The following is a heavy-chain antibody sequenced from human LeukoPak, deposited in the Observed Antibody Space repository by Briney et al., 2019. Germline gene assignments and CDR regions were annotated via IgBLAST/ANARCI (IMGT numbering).Heavy chain of an antibody. V-gene: IGHV3-23*01. CDR2: ISGSGGGT. CDR3: AKDSCSSTTCYWDY. D-gene: IGHD2-2*01. CDR1: GFTLSTYA. J-gene: IGHJ4*02. Sequence: PGGSLRLSCAASGFTLSTYAMGWVRQAPGTGLGWVSAISGSGGGTYYADSVKGRFTISRDNSKNTLYLQMSSLRAEDTAIYYCAKDSCSSTTCYWDYWGQGTLVTVSS.